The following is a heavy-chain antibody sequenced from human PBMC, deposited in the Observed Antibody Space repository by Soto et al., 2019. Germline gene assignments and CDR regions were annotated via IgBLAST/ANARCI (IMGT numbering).Heavy chain of an antibody. CDR2: SSTYNGNT. CDR3: ARDGEGDPCDY. J-gene: IGHJ4*02. V-gene: IGHV1-18*01. Sequence: QVQLVQSATEVKNPGASVKVSCRASGYTFTSYGISWVRQAPGQGLEWMGWSSTYNGNTNYAQKFQDRVTLTTDTTTTTADMEMRSLRADDTAGYCCARDGEGDPCDYWGQGTLVTVSS. CDR1: GYTFTSYG. D-gene: IGHD2-21*02.